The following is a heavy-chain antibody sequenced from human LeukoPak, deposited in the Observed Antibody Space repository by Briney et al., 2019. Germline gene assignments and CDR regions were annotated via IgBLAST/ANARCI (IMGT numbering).Heavy chain of an antibody. V-gene: IGHV3-30*04. Sequence: PGRSLRLSCAVSGCTFSNYAMHWVRQAPGKGLEWVALISYDGRNKYYADSAKGRFTISRDNSKNTLYLQMNSLRAEDTAVYYCVAQPTADSSGYYYFDYWGQGTLVTVSS. CDR2: ISYDGRNK. CDR1: GCTFSNYA. CDR3: VAQPTADSSGYYYFDY. D-gene: IGHD3-22*01. J-gene: IGHJ4*02.